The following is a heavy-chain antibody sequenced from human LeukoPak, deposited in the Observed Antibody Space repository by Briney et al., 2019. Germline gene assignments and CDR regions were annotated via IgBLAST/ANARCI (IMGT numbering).Heavy chain of an antibody. J-gene: IGHJ4*02. Sequence: GGSLRLSCAASGFTFSSSWMSWVRQAPGMGLEWVANIKQDGSEKYYVDSVKGRFTISRDNAKNSLYRQMNSLRAEDTAVYYCAIGDYFDYWGQGTLVTVSS. D-gene: IGHD2-15*01. CDR1: GFTFSSSW. CDR3: AIGDYFDY. V-gene: IGHV3-7*01. CDR2: IKQDGSEK.